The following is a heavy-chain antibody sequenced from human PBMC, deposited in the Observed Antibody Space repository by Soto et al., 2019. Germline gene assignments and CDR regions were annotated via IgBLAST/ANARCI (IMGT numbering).Heavy chain of an antibody. CDR1: GFTFSSNH. CDR3: AGPGEQHRY. D-gene: IGHD3-16*01. CDR2: IYSGGST. V-gene: IGHV3-66*01. Sequence: EVQLVESGGGLVQPGGSLRLSCAASGFTFSSNHMSWVRQAPGKGLEWVSLIYSGGSTYYADSVKGRFTFSRDNSKNTMYLQMNSLRAEDTAVYYCAGPGEQHRYWGQGTLVTVSS. J-gene: IGHJ4*02.